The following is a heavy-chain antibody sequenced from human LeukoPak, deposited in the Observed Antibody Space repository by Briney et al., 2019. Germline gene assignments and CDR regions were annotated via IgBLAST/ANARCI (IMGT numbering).Heavy chain of an antibody. Sequence: EASVKVSCKASGYTFTNYDINWVRRATGQGLEWMGWMNPNSGNTGYAQKIQGRVTMTRSTSISTAYMELSSLTSEDTAVYYCARVSLGYCSGGTCYFQDHWGQGTLVTVSS. V-gene: IGHV1-8*01. D-gene: IGHD2-15*01. CDR3: ARVSLGYCSGGTCYFQDH. CDR1: GYTFTNYD. J-gene: IGHJ4*02. CDR2: MNPNSGNT.